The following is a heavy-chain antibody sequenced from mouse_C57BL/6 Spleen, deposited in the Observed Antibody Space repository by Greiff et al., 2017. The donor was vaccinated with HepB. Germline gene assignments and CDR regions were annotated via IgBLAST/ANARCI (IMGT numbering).Heavy chain of an antibody. J-gene: IGHJ4*01. CDR2: ISYDGSN. V-gene: IGHV3-6*01. Sequence: VQLKESGPGLVKPSQSLSLTCSVTGYSITSGYYWNWIRQFPGNKLEWMGYISYDGSNNYNPSLKNRISITRDTSKNQFFLKLNSVTTEDTATYYCARETTVVAMDYWGQGTSVTVSS. CDR3: ARETTVVAMDY. D-gene: IGHD1-1*01. CDR1: GYSITSGYY.